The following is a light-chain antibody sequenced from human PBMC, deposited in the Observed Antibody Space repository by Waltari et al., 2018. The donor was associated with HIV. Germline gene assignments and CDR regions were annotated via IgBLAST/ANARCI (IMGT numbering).Light chain of an antibody. CDR2: GNT. CDR3: QSYDNTVNGWV. V-gene: IGLV1-40*01. CDR1: SSNIGTNYD. J-gene: IGLJ3*02. Sequence: QSVLTKPPSVSGAPGQNVTVSCTGSSSNIGTNYDVHWYQFLPGEVPKLLIYGNTIRPAGVPGRFSGSSSGTSASLAITGLQPADEADYYCQSYDNTVNGWVFGGGTRVTV.